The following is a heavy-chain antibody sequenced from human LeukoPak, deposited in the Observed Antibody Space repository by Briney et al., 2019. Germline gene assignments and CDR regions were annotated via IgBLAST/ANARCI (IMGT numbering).Heavy chain of an antibody. Sequence: GESLRLSCATPGFAFSHFPMSWVRQAPGRGLEWVSAISGSGGSTYYADSVKGRFTISRDNSQNTLYLQMNSLRAEDTAVYYCAKDGEEYYYDSSGYYRTDYFDYWRQGTLVTVSS. CDR3: AKDGEEYYYDSSGYYRTDYFDY. D-gene: IGHD3-22*01. CDR1: GFAFSHFP. V-gene: IGHV3-23*01. CDR2: ISGSGGST. J-gene: IGHJ4*02.